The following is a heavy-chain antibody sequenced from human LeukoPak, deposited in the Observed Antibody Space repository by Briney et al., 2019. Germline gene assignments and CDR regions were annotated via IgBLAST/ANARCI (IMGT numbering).Heavy chain of an antibody. CDR3: AREVITVTFGGLFFDP. CDR1: GFTFSRHW. J-gene: IGHJ5*02. V-gene: IGHV3-7*05. D-gene: IGHD3-16*01. CDR2: IKQEGSEK. Sequence: PGGSLRLSCVASGFTFSRHWMSWVRQVPGRGLELVANIKQEGSEKYYLDSVKGRFTISRDNAKNSLYLQMISLRAEDTAVYFCAREVITVTFGGLFFDPWGQGTLVTASS.